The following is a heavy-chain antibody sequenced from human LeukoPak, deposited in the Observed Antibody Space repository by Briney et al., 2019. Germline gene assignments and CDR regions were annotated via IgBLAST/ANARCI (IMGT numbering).Heavy chain of an antibody. CDR3: ARGDHVRIYAESSFDI. D-gene: IGHD5/OR15-5a*01. Sequence: ASVKVSCKASGYTFTSYYMHWVRQAPGQGLEWVGIINPSGGNTNYAQKFQGRVTMTRDTSTSTVYMELRSLRSEDTAVYYCARGDHVRIYAESSFDIWGQGTMVTVSS. CDR2: INPSGGNT. CDR1: GYTFTSYY. J-gene: IGHJ3*02. V-gene: IGHV1-46*01.